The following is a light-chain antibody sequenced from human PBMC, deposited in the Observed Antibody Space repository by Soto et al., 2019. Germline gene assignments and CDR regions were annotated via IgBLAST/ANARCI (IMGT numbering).Light chain of an antibody. V-gene: IGLV2-14*01. CDR3: SSYTSSSTLEV. Sequence: QSVLTQPASVSGSPGQSITISCTGTSSDIGGYNYVSWYQQYPGKAPKLMIYEVSHRPSGVSDRFSGSKSGNTASLTISGLQAEDEADYYCSSYTSSSTLEVFGGGTKLTVL. CDR2: EVS. J-gene: IGLJ2*01. CDR1: SSDIGGYNY.